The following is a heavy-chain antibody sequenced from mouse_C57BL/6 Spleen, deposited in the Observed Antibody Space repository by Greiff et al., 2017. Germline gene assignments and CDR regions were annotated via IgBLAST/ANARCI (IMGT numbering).Heavy chain of an antibody. CDR1: GYAFSSSW. V-gene: IGHV1-82*01. CDR3: ASSHYYAMDY. Sequence: VKLVESGPELVKPGASVKISCKASGYAFSSSWMNWVKQRPGKGLEWIGRIYPGDGDTNYNGKFKGKATLTADKSSSTAYMQLSSLTSEDSAVYFCASSHYYAMDYWGQGTSVTVSS. J-gene: IGHJ4*01. CDR2: IYPGDGDT.